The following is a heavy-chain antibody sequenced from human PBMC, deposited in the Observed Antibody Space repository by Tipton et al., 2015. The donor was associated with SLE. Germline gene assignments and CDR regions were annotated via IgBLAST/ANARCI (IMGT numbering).Heavy chain of an antibody. V-gene: IGHV3-74*01. CDR1: GFSFSSYW. Sequence: SLRLSCAASGFSFSSYWMHWVRQAPGKGLVWVSRIYTDGSRIHYADSVRGRFTISRDNAKNSLYLQMNYLGAEDTAVYYCGRDTTYKIDYWGQGTLVTVSS. J-gene: IGHJ4*02. D-gene: IGHD1-1*01. CDR3: GRDTTYKIDY. CDR2: IYTDGSRI.